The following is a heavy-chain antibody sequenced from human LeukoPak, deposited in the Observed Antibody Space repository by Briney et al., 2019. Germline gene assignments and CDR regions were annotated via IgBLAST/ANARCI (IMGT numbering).Heavy chain of an antibody. V-gene: IGHV4-4*09. CDR1: GGSISSSY. D-gene: IGHD3-16*01. CDR3: ARRAGRFDTWFDP. Sequence: TSETLSLTCTVSGGSISSSYGGWIRQPPGKGLEWMGYAYTSGSPNYNPSLKSRATISVDTPKNQFSLKLSSVTAADTAVYYCARRAGRFDTWFDPWGQGILVTVSS. J-gene: IGHJ5*02. CDR2: AYTSGSP.